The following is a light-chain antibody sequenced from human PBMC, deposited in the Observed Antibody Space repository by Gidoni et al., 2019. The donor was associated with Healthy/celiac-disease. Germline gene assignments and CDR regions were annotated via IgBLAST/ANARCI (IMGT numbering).Light chain of an antibody. CDR3: QQSYSTPRYT. Sequence: DIQSTHSPHSLSASVGDRVTITCQASQSISSYLNWYQQKPGKAPKHLICAASSLQSGVPSRLSGSGAWTDFTLTISSLQPEDFATYYCQQSYSTPRYTFGQGTKLEIK. J-gene: IGKJ2*01. CDR1: QSISSY. V-gene: IGKV1-39*01. CDR2: AAS.